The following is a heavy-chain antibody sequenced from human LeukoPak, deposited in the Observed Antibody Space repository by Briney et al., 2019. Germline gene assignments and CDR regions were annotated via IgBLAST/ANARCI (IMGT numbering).Heavy chain of an antibody. D-gene: IGHD6-19*01. J-gene: IGHJ4*02. Sequence: SETLSLTCAVSGDSINNGNWWGWVRQPPGKGLEWIGEIYHSGGTNYNPSLKSRVTISVDKSKNQFSLKLNSVTAADTAVYYCARWLSAVPGSAHFDCWGQGTLVTVSS. V-gene: IGHV4-4*02. CDR3: ARWLSAVPGSAHFDC. CDR2: IYHSGGT. CDR1: GDSINNGNW.